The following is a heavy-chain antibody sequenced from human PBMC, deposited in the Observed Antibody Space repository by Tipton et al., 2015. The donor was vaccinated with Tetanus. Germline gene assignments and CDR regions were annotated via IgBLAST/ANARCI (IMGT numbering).Heavy chain of an antibody. Sequence: LRLSCAVYGGSFSNYYLTWIRQPPGQGLEWIGEIHPSGITNYNPSLINRVTISVDTSKNQFSLRLTSVTAADTAVYFCARGLDPYKSGNLWSQGTLVTVSS. J-gene: IGHJ5*02. CDR2: IHPSGIT. CDR3: ARGLDPYKSGNL. CDR1: GGSFSNYY. V-gene: IGHV4-34*01. D-gene: IGHD5-24*01.